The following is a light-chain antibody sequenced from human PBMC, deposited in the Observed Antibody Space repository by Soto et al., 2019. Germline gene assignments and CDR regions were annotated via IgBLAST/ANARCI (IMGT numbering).Light chain of an antibody. CDR1: SSDVGAYDY. CDR3: SSYTTSNTWV. Sequence: QSALTQPASVSGSPGQSITISCTGTSSDVGAYDYVSWYQQHPGKAPKFMLYEVSNRPSGLSNRFSGSKSGNTASLTISGLQAEDEADYYGSSYTTSNTWVFGGGTKLTVL. V-gene: IGLV2-14*01. CDR2: EVS. J-gene: IGLJ3*02.